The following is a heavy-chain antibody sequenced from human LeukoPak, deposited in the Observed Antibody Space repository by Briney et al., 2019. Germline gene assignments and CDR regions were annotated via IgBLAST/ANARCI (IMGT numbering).Heavy chain of an antibody. V-gene: IGHV1-69*13. Sequence: SVKVSCKASGGTFSNYAINWVRQAPGQGLEWMGGIIPIFGTANYAQKFQGKVTNTADESTSTAYMELSSLRSEDTAIYYCARGWDYDSGGRPTAYVYWGQGTLVSVSS. CDR3: ARGWDYDSGGRPTAYVY. J-gene: IGHJ4*02. CDR1: GGTFSNYA. CDR2: IIPIFGTA. D-gene: IGHD3-22*01.